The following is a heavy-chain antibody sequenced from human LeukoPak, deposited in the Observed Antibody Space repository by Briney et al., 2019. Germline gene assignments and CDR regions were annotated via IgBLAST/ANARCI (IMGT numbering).Heavy chain of an antibody. CDR2: ISGTGVYT. D-gene: IGHD3-22*01. V-gene: IGHV3-23*01. CDR3: AKLADSSTSS. Sequence: PGGSLRLSCAASGFTFSSSAMSWARQAPGKGLEWVSDISGTGVYTYYADSVKGRFTISRDNSKNTLYLQMSSLRAEDTARYYCAKLADSSTSSWGRGSLVTVSS. J-gene: IGHJ5*02. CDR1: GFTFSSSA.